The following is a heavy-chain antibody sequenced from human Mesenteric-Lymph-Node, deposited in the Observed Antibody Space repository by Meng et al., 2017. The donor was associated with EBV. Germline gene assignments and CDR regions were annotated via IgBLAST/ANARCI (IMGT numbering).Heavy chain of an antibody. CDR2: IYYSGST. Sequence: LQLQESGPGLVKPSETLSLTCTVSGGSISSSNYYWGWIRQPPGRGLEWIGSIYYSGSTYYNPSLKSRVTISVDTSKNQFSLKLSSVTAADTAMYYCARYSASSGYYNDWGQGTLVTVSS. CDR1: GGSISSSNYY. D-gene: IGHD3-22*01. CDR3: ARYSASSGYYND. V-gene: IGHV4-39*07. J-gene: IGHJ4*02.